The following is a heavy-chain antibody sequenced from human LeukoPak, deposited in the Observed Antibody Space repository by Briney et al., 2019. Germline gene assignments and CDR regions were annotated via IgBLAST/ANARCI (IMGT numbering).Heavy chain of an antibody. CDR1: GFTFSSYG. Sequence: GGSLRLSCAASGFTFSSYGMHWVRQAPGKGLVWVSRIKSDGSNYYADSVKGRFTIFRDNAKNTLYLQMNSLRAEDTAVYCCARGMSGYYGMDVWGQGTTVTVSS. CDR2: IKSDGSN. CDR3: ARGMSGYYGMDV. V-gene: IGHV3-74*01. J-gene: IGHJ6*02.